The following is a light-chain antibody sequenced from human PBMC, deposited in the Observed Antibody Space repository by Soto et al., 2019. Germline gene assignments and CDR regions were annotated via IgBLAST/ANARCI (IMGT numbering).Light chain of an antibody. CDR2: EVS. Sequence: QSALTQPPSVSGSPGQSITISCTGTSSDVGGYNYVSWYQQHPGKAPKLMIYEVSNRPSGVSHRFSGSKSGNTASLTISGLQHEDEADYYCSTYTRSSTLVFGTGTKVTVL. CDR1: SSDVGGYNY. CDR3: STYTRSSTLV. V-gene: IGLV2-14*01. J-gene: IGLJ1*01.